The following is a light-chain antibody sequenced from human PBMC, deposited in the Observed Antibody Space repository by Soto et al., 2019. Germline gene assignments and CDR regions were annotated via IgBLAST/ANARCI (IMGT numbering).Light chain of an antibody. V-gene: IGLV2-8*01. CDR1: SSDVGCYNY. CDR3: SSYAGSNNFGV. Sequence: QSALTQPPSASGSPGQSVTISCTGTSSDVGCYNYVSWYQLHPGKAPKLMIYEVTKRPSGVPDRFSGSKSGNTASLTVSGLQAEDEVDYYCSSYAGSNNFGVFGGGTKVTVL. J-gene: IGLJ2*01. CDR2: EVT.